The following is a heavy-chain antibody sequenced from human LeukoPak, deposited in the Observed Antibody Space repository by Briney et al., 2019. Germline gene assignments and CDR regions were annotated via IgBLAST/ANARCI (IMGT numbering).Heavy chain of an antibody. J-gene: IGHJ4*02. D-gene: IGHD3-10*01. CDR2: ISSSGSSI. Sequence: PGGSLRLSCAASGFTFSDYYMSWIRQAPGKGLEWVSSISSSGSSIYYADSVKGRFTISRDNAKNSLYLQINSLRAEDTAVYYCAREIWFGELQYFDYWGQGTLVTVSS. CDR3: AREIWFGELQYFDY. CDR1: GFTFSDYY. V-gene: IGHV3-11*04.